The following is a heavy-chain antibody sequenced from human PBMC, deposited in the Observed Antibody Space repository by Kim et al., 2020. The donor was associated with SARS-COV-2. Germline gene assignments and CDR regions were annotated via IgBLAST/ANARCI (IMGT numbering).Heavy chain of an antibody. V-gene: IGHV3-9*01. Sequence: GGSLRLSCAASGFTFDDYAMRWVRQAPGKGLEWVSGISWNSGSIGYADSVKGRFTISRDNAKNSLYLQMNSLRAEDTALYYCAKDISGYSYGYYFDYWGQGTLVTVSS. CDR2: ISWNSGSI. CDR1: GFTFDDYA. D-gene: IGHD5-18*01. J-gene: IGHJ4*02. CDR3: AKDISGYSYGYYFDY.